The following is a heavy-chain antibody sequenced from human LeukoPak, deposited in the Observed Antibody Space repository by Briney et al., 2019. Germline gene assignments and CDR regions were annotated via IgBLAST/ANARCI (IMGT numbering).Heavy chain of an antibody. Sequence: SETLSLTCTVSGYSISSGYYWGWIRQPPGKGLEWIGSIYHSGSTYYNPSLKSRVTISVDTSKNQFSLKLSSVTAADTAVYYCAREGRQLARPNDYWGQGTLVTVSS. CDR3: AREGRQLARPNDY. CDR1: GYSISSGYY. J-gene: IGHJ4*02. V-gene: IGHV4-38-2*02. D-gene: IGHD6-13*01. CDR2: IYHSGST.